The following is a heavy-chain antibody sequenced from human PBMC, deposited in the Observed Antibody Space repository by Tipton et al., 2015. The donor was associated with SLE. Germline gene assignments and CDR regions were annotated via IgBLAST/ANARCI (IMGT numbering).Heavy chain of an antibody. CDR1: GYSFTGYW. J-gene: IGHJ3*02. CDR2: IDPSDSYT. CDR3: ARPARYYYDSSGSPYAFDI. D-gene: IGHD3-22*01. Sequence: VQLVQSGAEVKKPGESLRISCKGSGYSFTGYWISWVRQMPGKGLEWMGKIDPSDSYTNYSPSFQGHVTISVDKSINTAYLQWSSLRASDTAMYYCARPARYYYDSSGSPYAFDIWGQGTMVTVSS. V-gene: IGHV5-10-1*01.